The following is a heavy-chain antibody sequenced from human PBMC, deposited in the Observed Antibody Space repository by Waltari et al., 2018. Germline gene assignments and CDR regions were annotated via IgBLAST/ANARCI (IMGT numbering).Heavy chain of an antibody. V-gene: IGHV4-34*01. D-gene: IGHD6-19*01. J-gene: IGHJ6*02. CDR1: GGSFSGYY. Sequence: QVQLQQWGAGLLKPSETLSLTCAVYGGSFSGYYWSWIRQPPGKGLEWIGEINHSGSTNYNPSLKSRVTISVDTSKNQFSLKLSSVTAADTAVYYCARGVYSSGWYSTRYYYYGMDVWGQGTTVTVSS. CDR3: ARGVYSSGWYSTRYYYYGMDV. CDR2: INHSGST.